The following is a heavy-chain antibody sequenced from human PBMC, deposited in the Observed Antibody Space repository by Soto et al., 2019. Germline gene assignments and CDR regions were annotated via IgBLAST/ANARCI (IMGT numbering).Heavy chain of an antibody. Sequence: PGGSLSLSCAASGFTFSSYGMHWVRQAPGKGLEWVAVISYDGSNKYYADSVKGRFTISRDNSKNTLYLQMNSLRAEDTAVYYCANSACSGYYKGSCLMSYWGQGTLVTVSS. CDR2: ISYDGSNK. D-gene: IGHD3-22*01. J-gene: IGHJ4*02. V-gene: IGHV3-30*18. CDR1: GFTFSSYG. CDR3: ANSACSGYYKGSCLMSY.